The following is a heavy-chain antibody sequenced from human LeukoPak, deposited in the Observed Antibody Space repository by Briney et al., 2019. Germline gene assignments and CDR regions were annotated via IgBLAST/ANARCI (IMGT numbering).Heavy chain of an antibody. CDR3: TTEGPVNFIVGATQDAFDI. CDR1: GFTFSNAW. J-gene: IGHJ3*02. V-gene: IGHV3-15*01. CDR2: IKSKTDGGTT. D-gene: IGHD1-26*01. Sequence: GGSLRLSCAASGFTFSNAWMSWVRQAPGKGLEWVGRIKSKTDGGTTDYAAPVKGRFTISRDDSKNTLYLQMNSLKTEDTAVYYCTTEGPVNFIVGATQDAFDIWGQGTMVTVSS.